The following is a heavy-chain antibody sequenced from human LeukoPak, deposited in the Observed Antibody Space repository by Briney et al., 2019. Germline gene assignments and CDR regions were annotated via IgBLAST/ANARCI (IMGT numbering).Heavy chain of an antibody. CDR3: ASTDYYDSSGYYGFDY. CDR1: GGSISSYY. V-gene: IGHV4-59*08. Sequence: SETLSLTCTVSGGSISSYYWSWIRQPPGKGLEWIGYIYYSGSTNYNPSLKSRVTISVDTSKNQFSLELSSVTAADTAVYYCASTDYYDSSGYYGFDYWGQGTLVTVSS. D-gene: IGHD3-22*01. J-gene: IGHJ4*02. CDR2: IYYSGST.